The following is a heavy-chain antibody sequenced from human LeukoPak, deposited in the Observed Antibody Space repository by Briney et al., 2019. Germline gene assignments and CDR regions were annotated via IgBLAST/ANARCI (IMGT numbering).Heavy chain of an antibody. J-gene: IGHJ6*03. CDR1: GFTFSSYG. CDR3: AVPAAPRPYYYYMDV. V-gene: IGHV3-30*02. D-gene: IGHD2-2*01. CDR2: IRYDGSNK. Sequence: EGSLRLSCAASGFTFSSYGMHWVRQAPGKGLEWVAFIRYDGSNKYYADSVKGRFTISRDNSKNTLYLQMNSLRAEDTAVYYCAVPAAPRPYYYYMDVWGKGTTVTVSS.